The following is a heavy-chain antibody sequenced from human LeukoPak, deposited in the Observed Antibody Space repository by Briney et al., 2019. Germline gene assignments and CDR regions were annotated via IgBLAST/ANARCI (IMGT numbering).Heavy chain of an antibody. CDR3: AIGQKSALTYGSGTYAYYFDY. Sequence: ASVKVSCKASGYTFTSYDINWVRQASGQGLEWMGWMNPNSGNTGYAQKFQGRVTMTRNTSISTAYMELSSLRSEDTAVYYCAIGQKSALTYGSGTYAYYFDYWGQGTLVTVSS. V-gene: IGHV1-8*01. CDR2: MNPNSGNT. CDR1: GYTFTSYD. J-gene: IGHJ4*02. D-gene: IGHD3-10*01.